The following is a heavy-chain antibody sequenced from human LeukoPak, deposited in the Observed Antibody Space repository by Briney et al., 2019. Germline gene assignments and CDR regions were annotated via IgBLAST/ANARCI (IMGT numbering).Heavy chain of an antibody. Sequence: GGSLTLSCAASGFTFSSYGMHWLRPAPGKGLEWVAFIRYDGSNKYYADSVKGRFTISRDNSKNTLYLQMNSLRAEDTAVYYCAKDAIAGAAYYYMDVWGKGTTVTVSS. CDR3: AKDAIAGAAYYYMDV. V-gene: IGHV3-30*02. J-gene: IGHJ6*03. D-gene: IGHD6-19*01. CDR2: IRYDGSNK. CDR1: GFTFSSYG.